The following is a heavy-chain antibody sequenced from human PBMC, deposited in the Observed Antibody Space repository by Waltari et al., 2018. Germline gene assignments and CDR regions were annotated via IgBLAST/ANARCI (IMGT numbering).Heavy chain of an antibody. CDR2: IIPIFGTA. CDR3: ARSRDIVATTPDY. V-gene: IGHV1-69*05. J-gene: IGHJ4*02. CDR1: GGTFSSHA. Sequence: QVQLVQSGAEVTKPGSSVKVSCTAAGGTFSSHAISWVRQAPGQGLEWMGGIIPIFGTANYAQKFHGRVTITTDESTSTAYMELSSLRSEDTAVYYCARSRDIVATTPDYWGQGTLVTVSS. D-gene: IGHD5-12*01.